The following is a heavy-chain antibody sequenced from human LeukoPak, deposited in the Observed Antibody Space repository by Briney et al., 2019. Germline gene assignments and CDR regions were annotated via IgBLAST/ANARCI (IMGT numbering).Heavy chain of an antibody. CDR3: ARDRDGALPL. CDR2: ISYDGSNK. CDR1: GFTFSSYG. V-gene: IGHV3-30*03. J-gene: IGHJ4*02. D-gene: IGHD3-10*01. Sequence: PGGSLRLSCAASGFTFSSYGMHWVRQAPGKGLEWVAVISYDGSNKYYADSVKGRFTISRDNSKNTLYLQMNSLRAEDTAVYYCARDRDGALPLWGQGTLVTVSS.